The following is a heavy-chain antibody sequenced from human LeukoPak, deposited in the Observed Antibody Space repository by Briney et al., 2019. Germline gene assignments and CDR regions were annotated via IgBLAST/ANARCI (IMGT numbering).Heavy chain of an antibody. CDR1: GFTFSSYW. J-gene: IGHJ4*02. V-gene: IGHV3-74*01. D-gene: IGHD2-2*01. CDR2: INSGGSST. Sequence: PGGSLRLSCAASGFTFSSYWVHWVRQAPGKGLVWVSRINSGGSSTNYADSVKGRFTISRDNAKNTLYVQMNSLRAEDTAVYYCAARGYCSGTSCLLEYWGQGTLVTVSS. CDR3: AARGYCSGTSCLLEY.